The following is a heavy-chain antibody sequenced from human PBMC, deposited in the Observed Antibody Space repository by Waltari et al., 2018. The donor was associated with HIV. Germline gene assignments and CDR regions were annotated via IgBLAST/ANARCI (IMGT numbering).Heavy chain of an antibody. Sequence: EVQLVQSGGGVVSPEESVRLSCAVSGTLVSDNNMSWIRQAPGKGLEWDAVLYGDGTTYYADSVKGRFVVSRDKAKNMFFLQMDYPRGADSATYFCARGIRYYAPWGQGVLVSVS. CDR2: LYGDGTT. CDR3: ARGIRYYAP. J-gene: IGHJ5*02. V-gene: IGHV3-53*02. CDR1: GTLVSDNN. D-gene: IGHD3-3*01.